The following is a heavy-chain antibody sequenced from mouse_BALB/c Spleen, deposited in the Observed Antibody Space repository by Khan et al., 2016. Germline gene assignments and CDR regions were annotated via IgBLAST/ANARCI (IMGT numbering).Heavy chain of an antibody. CDR3: ARYYYGGAPWFAY. J-gene: IGHJ3*01. Sequence: EVELVESGPDLVKPSQSLSLTCTVTGFSITSDYSWHWIRQFPGNKLEWMGYIHYSGSTNYNPSLKSRISITRDTSKNQFFLQLNSVTTEDTATFYCARYYYGGAPWFAYWGQGTLVTVS. D-gene: IGHD1-1*01. CDR2: IHYSGST. V-gene: IGHV3-1*02. CDR1: GFSITSDYS.